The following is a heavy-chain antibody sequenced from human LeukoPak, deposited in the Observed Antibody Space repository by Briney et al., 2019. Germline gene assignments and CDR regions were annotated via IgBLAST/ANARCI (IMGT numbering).Heavy chain of an antibody. D-gene: IGHD2-15*01. V-gene: IGHV4-61*01. Sequence: NASETLSLTCTVAGGSVNSDSFYWTWIRQPPGKGPEWIGYIYSSGSTNYNPSLKSRVTISLDTSKNQFSLRLSSVTAADTAVYYCARLRCTRSSCYFDYWGQGTLVTVSS. CDR1: GGSVNSDSFY. CDR2: IYSSGST. J-gene: IGHJ4*02. CDR3: ARLRCTRSSCYFDY.